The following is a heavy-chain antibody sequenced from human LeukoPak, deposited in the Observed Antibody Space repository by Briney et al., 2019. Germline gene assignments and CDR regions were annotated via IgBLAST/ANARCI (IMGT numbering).Heavy chain of an antibody. CDR2: ISAGGDFL. D-gene: IGHD3-22*01. J-gene: IGHJ5*01. V-gene: IGHV3-21*01. CDR1: GFPFSTHS. Sequence: GGSLRLSCAASGFPFSTHSLNWVRQAPGKGLEWVSSISAGGDFLYCGDSVKGRFTMSRDNAKNSLHLQMDSLTAEDTAVYDCVREKYDRRDYAHLVSWGHGTLVTLSS. CDR3: VREKYDRRDYAHLVS.